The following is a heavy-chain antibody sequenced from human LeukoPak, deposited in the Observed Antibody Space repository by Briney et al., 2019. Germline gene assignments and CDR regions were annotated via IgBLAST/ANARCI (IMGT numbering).Heavy chain of an antibody. V-gene: IGHV4-59*01. CDR1: GASINSYY. J-gene: IGHJ6*03. CDR2: IYYSGST. D-gene: IGHD2-15*01. Sequence: SETLSLTCTVSGASINSYYWSWIRQPPGKGLEWIGYIYYSGSTTYNPSLKSRVTISLDTSKNQFSLKLSSVTAADTAVYYCAREGCSGGNCYASHYYYMDVWGKGTTVTVSS. CDR3: AREGCSGGNCYASHYYYMDV.